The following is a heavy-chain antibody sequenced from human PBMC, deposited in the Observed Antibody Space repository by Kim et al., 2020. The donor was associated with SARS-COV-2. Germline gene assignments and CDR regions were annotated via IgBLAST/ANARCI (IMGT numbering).Heavy chain of an antibody. Sequence: GGSLRLSCAASGFTFSDYYMSWIRQAPGKGLEWVSYISSSSSYTNYADSVKGRFTISRDNAKNSLYLQMNSLRAEDTAVYYCAVDEGYYDRHVDYWGQGTLVTVSS. D-gene: IGHD3-10*02. J-gene: IGHJ4*02. CDR2: ISSSSSYT. CDR1: GFTFSDYY. CDR3: AVDEGYYDRHVDY. V-gene: IGHV3-11*06.